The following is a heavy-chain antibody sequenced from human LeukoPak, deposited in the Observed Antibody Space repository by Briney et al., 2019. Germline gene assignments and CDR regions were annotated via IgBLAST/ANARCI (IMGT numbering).Heavy chain of an antibody. D-gene: IGHD2-15*01. CDR1: GGSIKSNNW. V-gene: IGHV4-4*02. CDR3: AREGSRGLLRRHDAFDI. CDR2: IYHSGST. J-gene: IGHJ3*02. Sequence: SETLSLTCAVFGGSIKSNNWWSWVRQPPGKGLEWIGEIYHSGSTNYNPSLKSRVTISVDTSKNQFSLKLSSVTAADTAVYYCAREGSRGLLRRHDAFDIWGQGTMVTVSS.